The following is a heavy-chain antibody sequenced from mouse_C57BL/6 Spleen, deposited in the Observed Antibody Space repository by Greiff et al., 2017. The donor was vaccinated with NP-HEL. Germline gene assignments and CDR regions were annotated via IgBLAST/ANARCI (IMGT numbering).Heavy chain of an antibody. CDR1: GFTFSDYY. CDR2: ISNGGGST. D-gene: IGHD1-1*01. V-gene: IGHV5-12*01. Sequence: EVMLVESGGGLVQPGGSLKLSCAASGFTFSDYYMYWVRQTPEKRLEWVAYISNGGGSTYYPDTVKGRFTISRDNAKNTLYLQMSRLKSEDTAMYYCARQAYYGSSAYAMDYWGQGTSVTVSS. CDR3: ARQAYYGSSAYAMDY. J-gene: IGHJ4*01.